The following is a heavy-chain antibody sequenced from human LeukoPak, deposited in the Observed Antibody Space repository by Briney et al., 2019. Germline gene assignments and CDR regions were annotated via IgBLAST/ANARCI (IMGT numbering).Heavy chain of an antibody. D-gene: IGHD3-10*01. J-gene: IGHJ6*03. CDR2: INPNSGGT. Sequence: ASVKVSCKASGYTFTGYYMHWVRPAPGQGLEWKGWINPNSGGTNYAQKFQGRVTMTRDTSISTAYMELSRLRSDDTAVYYCARGHGRGDYYYYMDVWGKGTTVTVPS. CDR3: ARGHGRGDYYYYMDV. CDR1: GYTFTGYY. V-gene: IGHV1-2*02.